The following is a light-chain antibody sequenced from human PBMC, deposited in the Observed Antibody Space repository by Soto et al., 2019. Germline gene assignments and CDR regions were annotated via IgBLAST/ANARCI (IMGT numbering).Light chain of an antibody. CDR2: KAS. CDR1: QSISSW. CDR3: QQYNGQST. V-gene: IGKV1-5*03. Sequence: DIQMTQSPSTLSASVGDRVTITCRASQSISSWLAWYQQKPGKVPKLLIYKASSLESGVPSRFSGSGSETEFTLTISSLQPDDFATYYCQQYNGQSTFGQGTKVEIK. J-gene: IGKJ2*01.